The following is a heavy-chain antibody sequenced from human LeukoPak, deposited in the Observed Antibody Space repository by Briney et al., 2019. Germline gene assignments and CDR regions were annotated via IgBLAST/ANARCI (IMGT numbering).Heavy chain of an antibody. CDR2: IYPGDSNT. V-gene: IGHV5-51*01. Sequence: GESLKISCKDSRYSFTNYWIGWVRQMPGKGLEWMGIIYPGDSNTTSSPSFQGQVTISADKSISTAYLQWSSLKASDTAIYYCAKRPGRHAPWVSWGQGTLVTVSS. CDR1: RYSFTNYW. CDR3: AKRPGRHAPWVS. D-gene: IGHD1-1*01. J-gene: IGHJ5*02.